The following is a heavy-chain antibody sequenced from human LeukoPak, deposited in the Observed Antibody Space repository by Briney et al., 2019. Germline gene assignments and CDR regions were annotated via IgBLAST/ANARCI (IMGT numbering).Heavy chain of an antibody. Sequence: GGSLRLSCAASGFTVSSNYMSWVRQAPGKGLEWVSVIYSGGSTYYADSVKGRFTISRDNSKNTLYLQTNSLRAEDTAVYYCARDLRRFAAYYLDYWGQGTLVTVSS. CDR3: ARDLRRFAAYYLDY. CDR2: IYSGGST. V-gene: IGHV3-66*01. CDR1: GFTVSSNY. D-gene: IGHD5/OR15-5a*01. J-gene: IGHJ4*02.